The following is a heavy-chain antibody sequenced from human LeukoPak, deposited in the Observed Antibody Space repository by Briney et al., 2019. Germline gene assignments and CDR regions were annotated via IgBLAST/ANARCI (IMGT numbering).Heavy chain of an antibody. V-gene: IGHV3-74*01. D-gene: IGHD3-10*01. CDR2: INSDGGST. Sequence: GGSLRLSCAASGFTFSSYWMHWVRQAPGKGLVWVSRINSDGGSTSYADSVKGRFTISRDNAKNTLYLQMNSLRAEDTAVYYCAREVLYYGSGNAFDIWGQGTMVTVSS. CDR1: GFTFSSYW. J-gene: IGHJ3*02. CDR3: AREVLYYGSGNAFDI.